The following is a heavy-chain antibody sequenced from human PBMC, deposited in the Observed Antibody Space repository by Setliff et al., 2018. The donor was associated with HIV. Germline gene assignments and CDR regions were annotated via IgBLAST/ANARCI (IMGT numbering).Heavy chain of an antibody. J-gene: IGHJ4*02. CDR2: ISYDGSNK. D-gene: IGHD6-19*01. Sequence: GGSLRLSCAASGFTFSSYDMHWVRQAPGKGLEWVAVISYDGSNKYYADSVKGRFTISRDNSKNTLYLQMNSLRAEDTAVYYCARDQAVAGSVIDYWGQGTLVTVSS. V-gene: IGHV3-30*04. CDR1: GFTFSSYD. CDR3: ARDQAVAGSVIDY.